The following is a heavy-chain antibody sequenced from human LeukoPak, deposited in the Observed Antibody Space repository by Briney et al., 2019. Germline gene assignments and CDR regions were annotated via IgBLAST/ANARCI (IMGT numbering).Heavy chain of an antibody. CDR1: GVTFSSYS. J-gene: IGHJ4*02. V-gene: IGHV3-21*01. CDR3: AREVVVAAGLIDY. D-gene: IGHD2-15*01. Sequence: GGSLRLSCAASGVTFSSYSMNWVRQAPGKGREWVSSISSSSSYIYYADSVKGRFTISRDNAKNSLYLQMNSLRAEDTAVYYCAREVVVAAGLIDYWGQGTLVTVSS. CDR2: ISSSSSYI.